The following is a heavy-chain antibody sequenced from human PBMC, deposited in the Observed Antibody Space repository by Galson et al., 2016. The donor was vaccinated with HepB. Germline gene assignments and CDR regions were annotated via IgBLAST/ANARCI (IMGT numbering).Heavy chain of an antibody. CDR1: GFLFRSYG. D-gene: IGHD2/OR15-2a*01. CDR2: DSMDGRRK. CDR3: AKRHEYCPPVGCSVDY. V-gene: IGHV3-30*18. Sequence: SLRLSCAGSGFLFRSYGMHWVRQAPGKGLEWVAADSMDGRRKFYSDSVKGQFTISRDNSNNMLFLQMDSLRPGDTAVYYCAKRHEYCPPVGCSVDYWGQGTLVSVSS. J-gene: IGHJ4*02.